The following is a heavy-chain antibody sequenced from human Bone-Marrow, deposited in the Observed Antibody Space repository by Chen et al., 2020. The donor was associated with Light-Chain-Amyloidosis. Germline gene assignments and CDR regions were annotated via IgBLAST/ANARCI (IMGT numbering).Heavy chain of an antibody. CDR1: GFTFSSYW. V-gene: IGHV3-7*03. D-gene: IGHD1-26*01. CDR3: ARDGPSGSTYYFDY. Sequence: EVQLVESGGGLVQPGGSLRLSCAASGFTFSSYWMSWVRQAPGKGLEWWANIKQDGSEKYYVDSVKGRFTISRDNAKNSLYLQMNSLRAEDKAVYYCARDGPSGSTYYFDYWGQGTLVTVSS. J-gene: IGHJ4*02. CDR2: IKQDGSEK.